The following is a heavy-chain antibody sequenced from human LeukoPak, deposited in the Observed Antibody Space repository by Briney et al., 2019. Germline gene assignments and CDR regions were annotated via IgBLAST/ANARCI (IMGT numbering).Heavy chain of an antibody. J-gene: IGHJ4*02. CDR2: IYYSGST. V-gene: IGHV4-59*12. Sequence: SETLSLTCTVSGGSISSYYWSWIRQPPGKGLEWIGYIYYSGSTNYNPSLKSRVTISVDTSKNQFSLKLSSVTAADTAVYYCATAFGGSYGGWGQGTLVTVSS. D-gene: IGHD1-26*01. CDR3: ATAFGGSYGG. CDR1: GGSISSYY.